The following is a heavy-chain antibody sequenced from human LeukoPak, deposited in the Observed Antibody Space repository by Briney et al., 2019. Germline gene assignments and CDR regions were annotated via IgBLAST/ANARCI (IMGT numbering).Heavy chain of an antibody. V-gene: IGHV4-39*01. CDR2: IYYSGST. CDR3: ARRAWHSSWEYYFDY. CDR1: GGSISSSSYY. J-gene: IGHJ4*02. Sequence: PSETLSLTCTVSGGSISSSSYYWGWIRQPPGKGLEWIGSIYYSGSTYYNPSLKSRVTISVDTSKNQFSLKLSSVTAADTAVYYCARRAWHSSWEYYFDYWGQGTLVTVSS. D-gene: IGHD6-13*01.